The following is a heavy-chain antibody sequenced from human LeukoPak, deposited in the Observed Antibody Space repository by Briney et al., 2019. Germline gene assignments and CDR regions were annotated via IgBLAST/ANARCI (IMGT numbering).Heavy chain of an antibody. CDR2: ISSSSSYI. CDR1: GFTFSSYS. CDR3: ARVGYSGYDFDY. J-gene: IGHJ4*02. D-gene: IGHD5-12*01. Sequence: GGSLRLSCAASGFTFSSYSMNWVRQAPGKGLEWVSSISSSSSYIYYADSVKGRFIISRDNAKNSLYLQMNSLRAEDTAVYYCARVGYSGYDFDYWGQGTLVTVSS. V-gene: IGHV3-21*01.